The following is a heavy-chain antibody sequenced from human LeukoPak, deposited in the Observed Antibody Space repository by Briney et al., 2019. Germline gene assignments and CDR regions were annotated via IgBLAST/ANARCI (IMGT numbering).Heavy chain of an antibody. CDR2: ISSSSSSTI. CDR1: GFTFSSYR. D-gene: IGHD5-12*01. CDR3: ARLSGYDWESFYDY. V-gene: IGHV3-48*01. J-gene: IGHJ4*02. Sequence: GGSLRLSCAASGFTFSSYRMNWVRQAPGKGLEWVSYISSSSSSTIYHADSVKGRFTISRDNAKNSLYLQMNSLRAEDTAVYYCARLSGYDWESFYDYWGQGTLVTVSS.